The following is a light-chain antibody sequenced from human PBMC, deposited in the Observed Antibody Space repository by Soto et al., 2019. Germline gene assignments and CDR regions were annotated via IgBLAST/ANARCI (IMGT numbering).Light chain of an antibody. J-gene: IGKJ3*01. V-gene: IGKV3D-15*01. CDR3: QNCNNWPPIFT. CDR2: AAS. Sequence: EIVMTQSPATLSVSPGERATLSCRASQSVSSSLAWYQQKPCQAPRLLIYAASTRATAIPARFSGSGSGTEFTLTISSLQSEDFPVYYCQNCNNWPPIFTFGTGTKVDIK. CDR1: QSVSSS.